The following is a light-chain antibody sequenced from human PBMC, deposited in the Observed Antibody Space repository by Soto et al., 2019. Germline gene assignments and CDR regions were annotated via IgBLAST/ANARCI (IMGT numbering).Light chain of an antibody. CDR2: AAS. CDR3: QKYNSAPLT. V-gene: IGKV1-27*01. J-gene: IGKJ4*01. CDR1: QGISNY. Sequence: DIQMTQSPSSLSASIGDRVSISCRASQGISNYLAWYQQKPGKVPNLLIYAASTLHSGVSFRFSARGSGTDFTLTISSLQPEDVATYYCQKYNSAPLTFGGGTKVDIK.